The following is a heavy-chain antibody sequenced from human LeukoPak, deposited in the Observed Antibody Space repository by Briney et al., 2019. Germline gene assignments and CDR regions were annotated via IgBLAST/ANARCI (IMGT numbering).Heavy chain of an antibody. CDR2: ISGYNGNT. V-gene: IGHV1-18*01. CDR1: GYTFTTYG. J-gene: IGHJ4*02. Sequence: ASVKVSCKASGYTFTTYGISWVRQAPGQGLEWMGWISGYNGNTNYAQRLRGRVTMTTDTSTSTAYMELRSLRSDDTAVYYCARGSTARYYYDSSGYYRGAVDYWGQGTLVTLSS. D-gene: IGHD3-22*01. CDR3: ARGSTARYYYDSSGYYRGAVDY.